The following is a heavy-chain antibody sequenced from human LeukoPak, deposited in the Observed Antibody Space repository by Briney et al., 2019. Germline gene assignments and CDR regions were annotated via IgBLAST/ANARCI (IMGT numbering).Heavy chain of an antibody. D-gene: IGHD5/OR15-5a*01. CDR1: GFTFSSYW. CDR3: ARGSSTREDY. J-gene: IGHJ4*02. Sequence: PGGSLRLSCAASGFTFSSYWMHWVRQAPGKGLVWVSRIHSDGGSTNYADSVKGRFTISRDNAKNTLYPQMSSLRAEDTAVYYCARGSSTREDYWGQGILVTVSS. V-gene: IGHV3-74*01. CDR2: IHSDGGST.